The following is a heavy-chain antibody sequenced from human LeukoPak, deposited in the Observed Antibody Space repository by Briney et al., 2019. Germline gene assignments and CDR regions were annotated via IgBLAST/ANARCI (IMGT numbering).Heavy chain of an antibody. CDR3: ARGRISGGRHDVFDI. CDR2: INSNGDDT. J-gene: IGHJ3*02. D-gene: IGHD2-15*01. V-gene: IGHV3-64*01. CDR1: GFISSDYA. Sequence: GGALRLSCAPPGFISSDYAMHWVRQAPDKRLEYVSTINSNGDDTYFASSVRGRFTTSRDNSKNTLYLQMGSLRAEDMAVYYCARGRISGGRHDVFDIWGQGTMVTVSS.